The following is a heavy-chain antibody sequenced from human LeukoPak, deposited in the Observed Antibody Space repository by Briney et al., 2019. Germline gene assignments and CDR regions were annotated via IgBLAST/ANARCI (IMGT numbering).Heavy chain of an antibody. CDR3: ARTTEGGYTYDYFYYYYMDV. V-gene: IGHV4-59*01. D-gene: IGHD5-18*01. CDR2: IYYSGST. CDR1: GGSISSYY. Sequence: SETLSLTCTVSGGSISSYYWSWIRQPPGKGLEWIGYIYYSGSTNYNPSLKSRVTISVDTSKNQFSLKLSSVTAADTAVYYCARTTEGGYTYDYFYYYYMDVWGKGTTVTIPS. J-gene: IGHJ6*03.